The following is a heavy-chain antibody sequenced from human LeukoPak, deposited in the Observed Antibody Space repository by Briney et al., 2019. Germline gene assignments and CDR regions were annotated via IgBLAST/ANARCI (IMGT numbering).Heavy chain of an antibody. CDR1: GFTFSSYC. CDR2: IKSDGST. Sequence: PGGSLRLSCAASGFTFSSYCMHWVRQAPGKGLVWVSRIKSDGSTRYADSVKGRFTISRDNAKNTVSLQMNSLRAEDTGVYYCARAPSEIGGYYPEYLRHWGQGTLVTVSP. D-gene: IGHD3-22*01. CDR3: ARAPSEIGGYYPEYLRH. V-gene: IGHV3-74*01. J-gene: IGHJ1*01.